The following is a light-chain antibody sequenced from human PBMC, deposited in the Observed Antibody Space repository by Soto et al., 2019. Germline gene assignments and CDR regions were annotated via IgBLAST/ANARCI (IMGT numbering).Light chain of an antibody. Sequence: DIQMTQSPSSLSASVGDRVTITCRESQGITNSLAWYQQIPGKVPKLLIYAASTLQSGVPSRFSGSGSGTDFTLTISSLQPEDVATYYSQKYNSAPLTFGPGTKVDIK. V-gene: IGKV1-27*01. CDR3: QKYNSAPLT. CDR2: AAS. CDR1: QGITNS. J-gene: IGKJ3*01.